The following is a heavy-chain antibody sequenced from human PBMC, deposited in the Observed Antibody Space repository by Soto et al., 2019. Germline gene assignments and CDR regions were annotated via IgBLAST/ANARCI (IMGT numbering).Heavy chain of an antibody. CDR1: GFTFSDYY. CDR3: ARDLTPYSDYYDESSSETWFDP. J-gene: IGHJ5*02. Sequence: QVHLVESGGGLVKPGGSLRLSCAASGFTFSDYYMSWIRQPTGKGLEWVSYISKSGSITHYTDSVKGRFTISRDNAKNSLYLQMNSLRADDTALYYCARDLTPYSDYYDESSSETWFDPWGQGPLVTVSS. V-gene: IGHV3-11*01. D-gene: IGHD3-22*01. CDR2: ISKSGSIT.